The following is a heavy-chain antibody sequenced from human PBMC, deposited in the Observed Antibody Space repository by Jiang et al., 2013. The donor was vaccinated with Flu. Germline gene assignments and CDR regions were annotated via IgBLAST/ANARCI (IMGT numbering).Heavy chain of an antibody. CDR1: GGSISSSSYY. V-gene: IGHV4-61*05. D-gene: IGHD6-6*01. CDR3: ARAVPEYSSSYRYYYYYYMDV. J-gene: IGHJ6*03. Sequence: ETLSLTCTVSGGSISSSSYYWGWIRQPPGKGLEWIGYIYYSGSTNYNPSLKSRVTISVDTSKNQFSLKLSSVTAADTAVYYCARAVPEYSSSYRYYYYYYMDVWGKGTTVTVSS. CDR2: IYYSGST.